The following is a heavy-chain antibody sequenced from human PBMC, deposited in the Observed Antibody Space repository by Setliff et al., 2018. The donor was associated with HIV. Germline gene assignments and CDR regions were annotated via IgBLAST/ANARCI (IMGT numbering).Heavy chain of an antibody. CDR2: IYTSGST. D-gene: IGHD2-21*02. J-gene: IGHJ4*02. CDR3: ARAVVTAVKFDY. Sequence: SETLSLTCTVSGGSISSYYWSWIRQPPGEGLEWIGYIYTSGSTNYNPSLKSRVTISVDTSKNQFSLKLSSVTAADTAVYYCARAVVTAVKFDYWGQGTLVTVSS. CDR1: GGSISSYY. V-gene: IGHV4-4*09.